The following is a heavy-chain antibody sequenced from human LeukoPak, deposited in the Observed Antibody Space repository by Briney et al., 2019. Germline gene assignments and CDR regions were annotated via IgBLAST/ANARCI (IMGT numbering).Heavy chain of an antibody. CDR3: ARVWGGYYYYMDV. J-gene: IGHJ6*03. CDR2: ISGDGSST. V-gene: IGHV3-74*01. D-gene: IGHD3-16*01. Sequence: GGSLRLSCVASGFTFSSYWMHRVRQAPGKGLVWVSRISGDGSSTTYADSVKGRFTISRDNAKNTLYVQMNSLRAEDTAVYYCARVWGGYYYYMDVWGKGTTVTVSS. CDR1: GFTFSSYW.